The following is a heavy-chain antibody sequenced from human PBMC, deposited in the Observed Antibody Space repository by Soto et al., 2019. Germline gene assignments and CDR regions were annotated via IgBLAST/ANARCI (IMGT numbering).Heavy chain of an antibody. Sequence: SVKVSCKASGFTFTSSAVQWVRQARGQRLEWIGWIVVGSGNTNYAQKFQERVTITRDMSTSTAYMELRSLRSDDTAVYYCARGGQWPPTRHFDPWGQGTLVTVSS. CDR2: IVVGSGNT. V-gene: IGHV1-58*01. CDR1: GFTFTSSA. J-gene: IGHJ5*02. D-gene: IGHD6-19*01. CDR3: ARGGQWPPTRHFDP.